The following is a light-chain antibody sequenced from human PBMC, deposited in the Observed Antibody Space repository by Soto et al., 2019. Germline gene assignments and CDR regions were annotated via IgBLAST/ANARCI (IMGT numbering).Light chain of an antibody. CDR3: FSYAGDYGYI. J-gene: IGLJ1*01. Sequence: QSALTQPPSVSGSPGQSVAISCTGTSSDVCAYDYVSWHQHHPGKVPKIIIHHVTTRPSGVPDRFSGSKAGNTANLTISGLQAEDEADYYCFSYAGDYGYIFGTGTKVTVL. CDR2: HVT. V-gene: IGLV2-11*01. CDR1: SSDVCAYDY.